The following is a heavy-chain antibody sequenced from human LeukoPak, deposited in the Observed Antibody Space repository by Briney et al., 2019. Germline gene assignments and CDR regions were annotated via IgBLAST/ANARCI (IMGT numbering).Heavy chain of an antibody. Sequence: GGSLRLSCAASGFTFSSYGMHWVRQAPGKGLEWVAFIRYDGSNKYYADSVKGRFTISRDNSKNTLYLQMNSLRAEDTAVYYCARDSDYGSGSYLDYWGQGTLVTVSS. D-gene: IGHD3-10*01. J-gene: IGHJ4*02. CDR2: IRYDGSNK. CDR1: GFTFSSYG. CDR3: ARDSDYGSGSYLDY. V-gene: IGHV3-30*02.